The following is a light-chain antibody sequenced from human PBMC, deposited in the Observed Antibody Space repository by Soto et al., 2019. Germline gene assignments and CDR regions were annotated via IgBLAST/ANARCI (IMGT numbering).Light chain of an antibody. CDR1: QSVSAS. Sequence: ETMMTQSPAILSVSPGERATLSCRASQSVSASLAWFQQRPGQAPRLLVFAASTTASVIPARFSGSGYGTDFTLTISSLESEDFAVYYCHQYYDWPPWTFGQGTKVEI. CDR3: HQYYDWPPWT. V-gene: IGKV3D-15*01. CDR2: AAS. J-gene: IGKJ1*01.